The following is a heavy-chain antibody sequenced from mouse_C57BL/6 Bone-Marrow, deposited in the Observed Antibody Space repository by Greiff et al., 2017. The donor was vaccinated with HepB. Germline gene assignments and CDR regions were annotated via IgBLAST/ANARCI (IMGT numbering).Heavy chain of an antibody. J-gene: IGHJ2*01. D-gene: IGHD1-1*01. V-gene: IGHV1-81*01. Sequence: QVQLQQSGAELARPGASVKLSCKASGYTFTSYGISWVKQRTGQGLEWIGEIYPRSGNTYYNEKFKGKATLTADKSSSTAYMELRSLTSEDSAVYFCARSEIYYGSLYFDYRGQGTTLTVSS. CDR3: ARSEIYYGSLYFDY. CDR2: IYPRSGNT. CDR1: GYTFTSYG.